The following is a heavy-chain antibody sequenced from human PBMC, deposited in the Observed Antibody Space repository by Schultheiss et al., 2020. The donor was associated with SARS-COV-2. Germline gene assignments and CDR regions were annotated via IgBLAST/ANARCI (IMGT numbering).Heavy chain of an antibody. J-gene: IGHJ4*02. Sequence: SETLSLTCTVSGGSITSYYWGWIRQPPGKGLEWIGYIYYSGSTNYNPSLKSRVTISVDTSKNQFSLKLSSVTAADTAVYYCARADFDGIDYWGQGTLVTVSS. CDR3: ARADFDGIDY. CDR2: IYYSGST. V-gene: IGHV4-59*12. CDR1: GGSITSYY.